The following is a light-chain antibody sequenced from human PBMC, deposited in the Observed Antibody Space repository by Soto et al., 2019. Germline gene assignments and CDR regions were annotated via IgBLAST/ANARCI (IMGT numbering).Light chain of an antibody. Sequence: EMVLTQSPGTLSLSPGERATLSCRASQTVTSNRLAWYQQKPGQAPRLLIYGASRRATGIPDRFSGSGSGTDFTLTISRLEPEDFAVYYCQQYGSLRSGFAFGPGTTLDTK. CDR3: QQYGSLRSGFA. J-gene: IGKJ3*01. CDR1: QTVTSNR. V-gene: IGKV3-20*01. CDR2: GAS.